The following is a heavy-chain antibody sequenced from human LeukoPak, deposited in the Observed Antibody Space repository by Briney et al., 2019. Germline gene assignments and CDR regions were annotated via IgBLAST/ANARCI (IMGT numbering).Heavy chain of an antibody. Sequence: NPSETLSLTCTVSGGSISSSSYYWGWIRQPPGKGLEWIGSIYYSGSTYYNPSLKSRVTISVDTSKNQFSLKLSSVTAADTAVYYCATISLLGYSYGYSKYYFDYWGQGTLVTVSS. V-gene: IGHV4-39*01. J-gene: IGHJ4*02. CDR3: ATISLLGYSYGYSKYYFDY. CDR1: GGSISSSSYY. D-gene: IGHD5-18*01. CDR2: IYYSGST.